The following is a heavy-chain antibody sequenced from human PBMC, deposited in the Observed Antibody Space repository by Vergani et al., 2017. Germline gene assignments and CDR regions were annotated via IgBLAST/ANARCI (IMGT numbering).Heavy chain of an antibody. CDR2: IYSGGST. D-gene: IGHD3-3*01. CDR3: AGYYDFWSGSISNGMDV. V-gene: IGHV3-53*02. CDR1: GFTVSSNY. J-gene: IGHJ6*02. Sequence: EVQLVETGGGLIQPGGSLRLSCAASGFTVSSNYMSWVRQAPGKGLEWVSVIYSGGSTYYADSVKGRFTISRDNSKNTLYLQMNSLRAEDTAVYYCAGYYDFWSGSISNGMDVWGQGTTVTVSS.